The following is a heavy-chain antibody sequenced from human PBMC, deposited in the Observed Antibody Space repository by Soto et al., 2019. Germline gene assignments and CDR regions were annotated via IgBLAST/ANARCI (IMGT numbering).Heavy chain of an antibody. D-gene: IGHD6-19*01. J-gene: IGHJ6*02. CDR3: ARAAEQWLIYYYSGMDV. CDR2: ISAYNGNT. V-gene: IGHV1-18*01. Sequence: QVQLVQSGAEVKKPGASVKVSCKASGYTFTSYGISWVRQAPGQGLEWMGWISAYNGNTDYAQKLQGRVTMTTDTSTRTAYMELRSLRSDDTAVYYCARAAEQWLIYYYSGMDVWGQGTTVTVSS. CDR1: GYTFTSYG.